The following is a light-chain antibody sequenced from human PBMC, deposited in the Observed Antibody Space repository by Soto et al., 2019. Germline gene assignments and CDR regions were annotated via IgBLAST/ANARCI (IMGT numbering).Light chain of an antibody. CDR1: QSVSSTY. J-gene: IGKJ3*01. CDR3: QQYGRSSHT. V-gene: IGKV3-20*01. Sequence: VTNSAGPRSVSPGEADTLFCSASQSVSSTYLAWYQQKPGQAPRLLIYGASSRASGIPDRFSGSGSGTDFTLTISRLDPEDFAVYYCQQYGRSSHTLGPGTKVDIK. CDR2: GAS.